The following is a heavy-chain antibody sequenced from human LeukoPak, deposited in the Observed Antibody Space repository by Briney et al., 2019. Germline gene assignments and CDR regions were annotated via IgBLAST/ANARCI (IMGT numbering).Heavy chain of an antibody. CDR1: GYSFNDYY. D-gene: IGHD3-9*01. CDR3: ARDSSDVLTGYYHF. J-gene: IGHJ4*02. CDR2: INPNSGRT. Sequence: ASVKVSCKTSGYSFNDYYLHWVRQAPGQGLEWMGWINPNSGRTHYAPKFQGRVTLTTDTSITTAYMELSSLISGDTALYYCARDSSDVLTGYYHFWGQGTLVIVSS. V-gene: IGHV1-2*02.